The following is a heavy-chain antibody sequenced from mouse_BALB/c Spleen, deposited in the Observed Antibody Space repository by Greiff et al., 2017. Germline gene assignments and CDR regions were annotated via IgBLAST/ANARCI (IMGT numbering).Heavy chain of an antibody. V-gene: IGHV3-2*02. CDR1: GYSITSDYA. CDR3: ARGGNYGFAY. J-gene: IGHJ3*01. CDR2: ISYSGST. Sequence: EVKLLESGPGLVKPSQSLSLTCTVTGYSITSDYAWNWIRQFPGNKLEWMGYISYSGSTSYNPSLKSRISITRDTSKNQFFLQLNSVTTEDTATYYCARGGNYGFAYWGQGTLVTVSA. D-gene: IGHD2-1*01.